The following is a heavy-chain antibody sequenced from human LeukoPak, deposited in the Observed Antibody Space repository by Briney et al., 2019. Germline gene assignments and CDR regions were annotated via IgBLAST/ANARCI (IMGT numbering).Heavy chain of an antibody. CDR2: IYSGGST. CDR1: GFTFSSYW. D-gene: IGHD1-26*01. CDR3: ARDGSGSYLDYYFDY. Sequence: GGSLRLSCAASGFTFSSYWMSWVRQAPGKGLEWVSVIYSGGSTYYADSVKGRFTISRDNSKNTLYLQMNSLRAEDTAVYYCARDGSGSYLDYYFDYWGQGTLVTVSS. J-gene: IGHJ4*02. V-gene: IGHV3-66*02.